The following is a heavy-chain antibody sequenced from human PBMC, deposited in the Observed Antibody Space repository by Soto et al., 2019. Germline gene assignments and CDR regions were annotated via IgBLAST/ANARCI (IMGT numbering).Heavy chain of an antibody. J-gene: IGHJ6*02. V-gene: IGHV4-39*01. D-gene: IGHD6-6*01. CDR2: IYYSGST. Sequence: KSSETLSLTCTVSGGSISSSSYYWGWIRQPPGKGLEWIGSIYYSGSTYYNPSLKSRVTISVDTSKNQFSLKLSSVTAADTAVYYCASREQLARDYYYGMDVWGQGTTVTVSS. CDR3: ASREQLARDYYYGMDV. CDR1: GGSISSSSYY.